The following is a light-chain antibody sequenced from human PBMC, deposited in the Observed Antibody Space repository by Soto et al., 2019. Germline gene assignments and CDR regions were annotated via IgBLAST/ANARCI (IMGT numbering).Light chain of an antibody. CDR2: NAS. V-gene: IGKV1-5*03. CDR3: QHYNSYPEP. J-gene: IGKJ1*01. Sequence: DVQMTQSPSTLSGSIGDRVTITCRASQTISSWLAWYQQKPGKAPKLLIYNASTLKSGVPSRFSGSGSGTEFTLTISSLQPDDFATYYCQHYNSYPEPFGQGTKVDI. CDR1: QTISSW.